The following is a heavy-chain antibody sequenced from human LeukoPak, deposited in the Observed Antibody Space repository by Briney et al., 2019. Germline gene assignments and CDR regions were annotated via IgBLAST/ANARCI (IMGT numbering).Heavy chain of an antibody. CDR2: IYNSGST. D-gene: IGHD4-23*01. J-gene: IGHJ4*02. CDR1: GGSFSSYY. CDR3: PGGDYGGSNFDY. Sequence: PSETLSLTCTASGGSFSSYYWSWIRQPPGKGLEWIGYIYNSGSTNYNPYPKSRVTTSVETTTNNFSQLQSTVPAADTTAYYCPGGDYGGSNFDYWGQGTLVTVSS. V-gene: IGHV4-59*01.